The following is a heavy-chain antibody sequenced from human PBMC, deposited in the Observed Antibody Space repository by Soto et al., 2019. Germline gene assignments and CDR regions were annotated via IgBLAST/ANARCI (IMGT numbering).Heavy chain of an antibody. CDR1: GYTLTELS. J-gene: IGHJ3*01. D-gene: IGHD3-22*01. CDR3: AKAYVISDHRITDALEF. CDR2: FDPEDGET. V-gene: IGHV1-24*01. Sequence: QVQLVQSGAEVKKPGASVKVSCKVSGYTLTELSMHWVRQAPGKGLEWMGGFDPEDGETIYAQKFRGGVTRTENTSTDTAYMELGSLRSEDTAVYYCAKAYVISDHRITDALEFWAKGQWSPSLQ.